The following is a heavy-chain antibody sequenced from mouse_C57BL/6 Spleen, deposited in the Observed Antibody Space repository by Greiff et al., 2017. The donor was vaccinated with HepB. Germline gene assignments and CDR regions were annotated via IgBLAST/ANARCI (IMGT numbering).Heavy chain of an antibody. Sequence: EVMLVESGGGLVKPGGSLKLSCAASGFTFSSYTMSWVRQTPEKRLEWVATISGGGGNTYYPDSVKGRFTISRDNAKNTLYLQMSSLRSEDTALYYCARQRLRHAFFDVWGTGTTVTVSS. CDR2: ISGGGGNT. V-gene: IGHV5-9*01. CDR3: ARQRLRHAFFDV. CDR1: GFTFSSYT. J-gene: IGHJ1*03. D-gene: IGHD1-2*01.